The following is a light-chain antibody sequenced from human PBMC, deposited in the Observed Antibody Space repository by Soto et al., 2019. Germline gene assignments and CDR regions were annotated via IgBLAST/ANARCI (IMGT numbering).Light chain of an antibody. CDR3: QQCCISPPT. CDR1: QSVSSSH. V-gene: IGKV3-20*01. CDR2: GAS. J-gene: IGKJ1*01. Sequence: EIVLTQSPGTLSLSPVERATLSCRTSQSVSSSHLVWYQQKPGQPPRLLIYGASSRATDISDRFSGSGSGTDFTLTISRLEPEDFAVYYCQQCCISPPTFGQGTKVEIK.